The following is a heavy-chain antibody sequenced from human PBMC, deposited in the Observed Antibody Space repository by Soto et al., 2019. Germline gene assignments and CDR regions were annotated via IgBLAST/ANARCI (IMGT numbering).Heavy chain of an antibody. V-gene: IGHV4-59*01. CDR1: DASISTYY. J-gene: IGHJ6*02. Sequence: PSETLSLTCTVSDASISTYYWSWIRQPPGKGLEWIGYISYSGSTKYNPSLKSRVTMSLDTSKSQFSLKLNSVTAADTAVYYCARYRGYSYGHYYGLDVWGQGTTLTVSS. D-gene: IGHD5-18*01. CDR2: ISYSGST. CDR3: ARYRGYSYGHYYGLDV.